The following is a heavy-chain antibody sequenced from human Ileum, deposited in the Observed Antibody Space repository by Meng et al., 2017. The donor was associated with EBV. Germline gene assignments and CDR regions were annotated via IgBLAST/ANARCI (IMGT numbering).Heavy chain of an antibody. D-gene: IGHD3-10*01. V-gene: IGHV4-4*02. J-gene: IGHJ4*02. Sequence: QVHLQESGPGLVKPSGTLSLTCAVSGDSVSGSDWWSWVRQPPGKGLEWIGEVYHDGATNYHPSPKSRVTISLDKSKNEVNLHLNSLTAADTAVYFCARSSPIVRGLDYWGQGTLVTVSS. CDR2: VYHDGAT. CDR1: GDSVSGSDW. CDR3: ARSSPIVRGLDY.